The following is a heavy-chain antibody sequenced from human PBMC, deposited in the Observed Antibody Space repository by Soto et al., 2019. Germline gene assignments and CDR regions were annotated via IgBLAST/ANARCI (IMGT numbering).Heavy chain of an antibody. CDR1: GFSLSTSGMC. CDR3: ARTLYIASWTGWFDP. D-gene: IGHD2-2*01. J-gene: IGHJ5*02. V-gene: IGHV2-70*11. Sequence: GSGPTLVNPTQTLTLTCTFSGFSLSTSGMCVSWIRQPPGKALEWLARIDWDDDKYYSTSLKTRLTISKDTSKNQVVLTMTNMDPVDTATYYCARTLYIASWTGWFDPWGQGTLVTVSS. CDR2: IDWDDDK.